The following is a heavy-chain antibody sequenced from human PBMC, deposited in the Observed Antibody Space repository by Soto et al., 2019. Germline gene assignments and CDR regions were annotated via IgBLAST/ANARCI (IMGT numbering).Heavy chain of an antibody. V-gene: IGHV1-18*01. CDR2: INTHNGNT. D-gene: IGHD3-10*01. CDR1: GYTFTSYG. CDR3: TREGSAPYYYYGMDA. Sequence: ASVKVSCKASGYTFTSYGSSWVRQAPGQGLEWMGWINTHNGNTNYAQNLQGRVIMTADTSTSTAYMELRSLRSDDTAIYYCTREGSAPYYYYGMDAWGQGTTVTVSS. J-gene: IGHJ6*02.